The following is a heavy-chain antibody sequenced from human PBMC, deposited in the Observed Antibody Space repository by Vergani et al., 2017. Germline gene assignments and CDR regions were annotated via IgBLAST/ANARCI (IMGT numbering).Heavy chain of an antibody. CDR1: GFTFSSYW. Sequence: EVQLVESGGGLVQPGGSLRLSCAASGFTFSSYWMHWVRQAPGKGLVWVSRINNDGSSTSYADSVKGRFTISRDNAKNTLYLQMNSLRADDTALYYCARDREGTMVTGDMGYWGQGTLVTVSS. D-gene: IGHD1-20*01. CDR2: INNDGSST. V-gene: IGHV3-74*01. CDR3: ARDREGTMVTGDMGY. J-gene: IGHJ4*02.